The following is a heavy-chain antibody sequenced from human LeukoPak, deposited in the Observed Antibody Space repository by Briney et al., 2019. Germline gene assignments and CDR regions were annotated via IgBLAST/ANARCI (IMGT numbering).Heavy chain of an antibody. J-gene: IGHJ6*03. CDR2: IYYSGST. V-gene: IGHV4-39*01. Sequence: PSKTLSLTCTVSGGSISSSSYYWGWIRQPPGKGLEWIGSIYYSGSTYYNPSLKSRVTISVDTSKNQFSLKLSSVTAADTAVYYCARRAPYSSSSYYYYYMDVWGKGTTVTVSS. D-gene: IGHD6-6*01. CDR3: ARRAPYSSSSYYYYYMDV. CDR1: GGSISSSSYY.